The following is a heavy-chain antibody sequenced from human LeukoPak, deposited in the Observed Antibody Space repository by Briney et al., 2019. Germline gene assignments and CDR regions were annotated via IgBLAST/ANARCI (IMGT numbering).Heavy chain of an antibody. D-gene: IGHD2-8*01. V-gene: IGHV4-61*02. Sequence: SETLSLTCTVSGGSISSGSYYWSWIRQPAGKGLEWIGRIYTSGSTNYNPSLKSRVTISVDTSKNQFSLKLSSVTAADTAVYYCARQVRLIVLMVYAEFDYWGQGTLVTVSS. J-gene: IGHJ4*02. CDR2: IYTSGST. CDR3: ARQVRLIVLMVYAEFDY. CDR1: GGSISSGSYY.